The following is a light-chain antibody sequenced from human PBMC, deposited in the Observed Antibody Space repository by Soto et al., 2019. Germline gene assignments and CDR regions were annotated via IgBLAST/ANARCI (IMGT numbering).Light chain of an antibody. CDR3: LQDYTFPWT. Sequence: AIQMTQSPSSLSASVGDRVTITCRASQDIRNDLGWYQQKPGRAPKFLIYAASSLQSGVPSRFSGSGSGTDFTLTITSLQPEEFATYYCLQDYTFPWTFGQGTKVEIK. CDR2: AAS. CDR1: QDIRND. J-gene: IGKJ1*01. V-gene: IGKV1-6*01.